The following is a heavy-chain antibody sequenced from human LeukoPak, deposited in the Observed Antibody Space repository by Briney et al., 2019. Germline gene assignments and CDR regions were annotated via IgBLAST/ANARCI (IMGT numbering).Heavy chain of an antibody. J-gene: IGHJ4*02. CDR3: AKDSHKWELLGVFDY. CDR1: GFTFSSYA. V-gene: IGHV3-23*01. Sequence: PGGSLRLSCAASGFTFSSYAMSWVRQAPGKGLEWVSAISGSGGSTYYADSVKGRFTISRDNSKNTLYLQMNSLRAEDTAVYYCAKDSHKWELLGVFDYWGQGTLVTVSS. D-gene: IGHD1-26*01. CDR2: ISGSGGST.